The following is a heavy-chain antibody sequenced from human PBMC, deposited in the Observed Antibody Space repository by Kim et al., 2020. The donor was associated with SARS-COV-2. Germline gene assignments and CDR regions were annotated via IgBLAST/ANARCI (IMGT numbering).Heavy chain of an antibody. D-gene: IGHD5-12*01. V-gene: IGHV4-39*01. Sequence: TYYSPYLKSRVTISVDSSKNQFALKLSSVTAADTAVYYCARVEMATINYWGQGTLVTVSS. J-gene: IGHJ4*02. CDR2: T. CDR3: ARVEMATINY.